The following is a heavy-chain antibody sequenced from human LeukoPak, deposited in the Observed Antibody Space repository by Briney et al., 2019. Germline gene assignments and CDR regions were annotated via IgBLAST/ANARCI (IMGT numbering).Heavy chain of an antibody. V-gene: IGHV3-30-3*01. Sequence: GGSLRLSCAASGFTFRTYTMHWVRQAPGKGLEWVAVISYDGSNKYYADSVKGRFTISRDNSKNTLYLQMNSLRAEDTAVYYCARGRPQQLVPEAEPYWGQGTLVTVSS. CDR2: ISYDGSNK. CDR3: ARGRPQQLVPEAEPY. J-gene: IGHJ4*02. D-gene: IGHD6-13*01. CDR1: GFTFRTYT.